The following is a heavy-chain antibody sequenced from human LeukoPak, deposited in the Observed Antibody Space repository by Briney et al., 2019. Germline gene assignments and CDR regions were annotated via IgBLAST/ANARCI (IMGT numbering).Heavy chain of an antibody. Sequence: NPGGSLRLSCATSGVTFTNYWMSWIRQAPGKGLEWVSSISSSSSYIYYADSVKGRFTISRDNAKNSLYLQMNSLRAEDTAVYYCANEIYDFWSGYSPYYYYYMDVWGKGTTVTVSS. D-gene: IGHD3-3*01. J-gene: IGHJ6*03. CDR2: ISSSSSYI. CDR3: ANEIYDFWSGYSPYYYYYMDV. CDR1: GVTFTNYW. V-gene: IGHV3-21*01.